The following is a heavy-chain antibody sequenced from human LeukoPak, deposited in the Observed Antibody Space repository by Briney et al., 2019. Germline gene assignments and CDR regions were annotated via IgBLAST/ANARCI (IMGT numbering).Heavy chain of an antibody. J-gene: IGHJ4*02. D-gene: IGHD4-23*01. CDR2: ISSGSTYT. CDR1: GFTFSDDY. CDR3: ARGDYGGDYFDY. V-gene: IGHV3-11*05. Sequence: GRSLRLSCEVSGFTFSDDYMSWVRQAPGKRLEWVSYISSGSTYTNYADSVEGRFTISRDNAKHSLYLQMNSLRAEDTAVYYCARGDYGGDYFDYWGQGTLVTVSS.